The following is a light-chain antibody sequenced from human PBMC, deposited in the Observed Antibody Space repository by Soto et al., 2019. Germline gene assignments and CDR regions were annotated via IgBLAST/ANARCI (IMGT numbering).Light chain of an antibody. V-gene: IGLV1-51*01. CDR3: GTWDSSLGAGLAV. CDR1: SSNIGNNY. Sequence: QSVLTQPPSVSAAPGQKVTISCSGTSSNIGNNYISWYQHLPGTAPKLVIYENNKRPSGVPDRFSGSKSGTSATLGITGLQTGDEADYYCGTWDSSLGAGLAVFGGGIQLTVL. J-gene: IGLJ7*01. CDR2: ENN.